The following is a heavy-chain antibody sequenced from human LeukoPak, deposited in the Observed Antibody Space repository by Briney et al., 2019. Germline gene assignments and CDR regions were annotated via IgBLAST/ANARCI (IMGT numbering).Heavy chain of an antibody. CDR1: GLTFSSYA. V-gene: IGHV3-23*01. Sequence: PGGSLRLSCAASGLTFSSYAMNWVRQAPGKGLEWVSAISGSGGNTYYADSVKGRFTISRDNSKNTLYLQMNSLRAEDTAVYYCAKDGAGSQSYCSSTSCYVDYWGQGTLVTVSS. J-gene: IGHJ4*02. CDR3: AKDGAGSQSYCSSTSCYVDY. CDR2: ISGSGGNT. D-gene: IGHD2-2*01.